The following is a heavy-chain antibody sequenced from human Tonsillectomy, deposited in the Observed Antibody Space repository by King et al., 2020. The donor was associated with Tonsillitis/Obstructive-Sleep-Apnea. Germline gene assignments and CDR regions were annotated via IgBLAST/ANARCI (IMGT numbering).Heavy chain of an antibody. CDR1: GYSFTTNW. CDR3: ARLRKVEAATCGRDV. Sequence: VQLVESGAEVKKPGESLKISCKASGYSFTTNWIGWVRQMPGKGLEWMGIIYPGDSDTRYRPSFQGQVTIPADKSISTAYLKWRSLKASDRAMDYCARLRKVEAATCGRDVWGQGTTVTVSS. J-gene: IGHJ6*02. V-gene: IGHV5-51*03. CDR2: IYPGDSDT. D-gene: IGHD2-15*01.